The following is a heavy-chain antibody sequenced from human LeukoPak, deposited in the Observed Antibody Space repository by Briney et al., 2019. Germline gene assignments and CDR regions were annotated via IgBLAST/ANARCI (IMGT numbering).Heavy chain of an antibody. CDR3: ARVYCSGGSCFRRWDHMDV. D-gene: IGHD2-15*01. CDR2: ISSSSSYI. J-gene: IGHJ6*03. V-gene: IGHV3-21*01. Sequence: GGSLRLSCAASGFTFSSYSMNWVRQAPGKGLEWVSSISSSSSYIYYADSVKGRFTISRDNAKNSLYLQMNSLRAEDTAVYYCARVYCSGGSCFRRWDHMDVWGKGTTVTVSS. CDR1: GFTFSSYS.